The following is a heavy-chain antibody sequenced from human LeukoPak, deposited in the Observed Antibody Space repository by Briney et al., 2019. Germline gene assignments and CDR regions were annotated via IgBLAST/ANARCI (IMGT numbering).Heavy chain of an antibody. V-gene: IGHV4-38-2*01. CDR2: IYHSGST. J-gene: IGHJ6*03. CDR3: ARGPSISSHYYYYMDV. D-gene: IGHD2-2*01. CDR1: GYSISSGYY. Sequence: SETLSLTCAVSGYSISSGYYWGWIRQPPGKGLEWLGSIYHSGSTYYNPSLKSRVTISVVSSKNQFSLKLSSLTAADTAVYYCARGPSISSHYYYYMDVWGKGTTVTVSS.